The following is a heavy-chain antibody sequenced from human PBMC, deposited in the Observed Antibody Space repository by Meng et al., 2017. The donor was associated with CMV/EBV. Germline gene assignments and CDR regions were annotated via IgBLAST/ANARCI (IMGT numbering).Heavy chain of an antibody. D-gene: IGHD6-13*01. Sequence: VQLGQVGVEVEKAGASVKVSCRPSGNTFTSCYMHCVRQSPGQGLEWMGIINPSGGSKSYEKKFQGRVTMTRDTSTSTVYMELSSLRSEDTAVYYCALAEYSSSLFDYWGQGTLVTVSS. J-gene: IGHJ4*02. CDR2: INPSGGSK. CDR3: ALAEYSSSLFDY. CDR1: GNTFTSCY. V-gene: IGHV1-46*01.